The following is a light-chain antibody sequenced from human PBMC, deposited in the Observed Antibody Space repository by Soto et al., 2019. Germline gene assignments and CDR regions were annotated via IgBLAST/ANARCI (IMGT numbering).Light chain of an antibody. V-gene: IGLV1-40*01. CDR1: SSNIGAGYD. CDR2: GNS. CDR3: QSYDSSMSGTYV. J-gene: IGLJ1*01. Sequence: QSLLTQPPSVSGAPGQRVTISCTGSSSNIGAGYDVHWYQQLPGTAPKLLIYGNSNRPSGVPDRFSGSKSGTSASLAITGLQAEDEADYYCQSYDSSMSGTYVVGTGTKVTV.